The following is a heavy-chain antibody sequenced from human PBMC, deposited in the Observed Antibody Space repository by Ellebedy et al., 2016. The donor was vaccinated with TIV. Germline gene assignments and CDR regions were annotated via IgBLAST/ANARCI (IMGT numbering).Heavy chain of an antibody. CDR2: TSGSGGNT. J-gene: IGHJ6*02. CDR1: GFTFRSYG. V-gene: IGHV3-23*01. CDR3: ARLLGEKGYYYAMDV. D-gene: IGHD3-10*01. Sequence: PGGSLRLSCAASGFTFRSYGMSWVRQAPGKRLQCVSATSGSGGNTYYSDSVKGRFTISRDNSKNTLYLQMNSLRAEYTAVYYCARLLGEKGYYYAMDVWGQGNTVTVSS.